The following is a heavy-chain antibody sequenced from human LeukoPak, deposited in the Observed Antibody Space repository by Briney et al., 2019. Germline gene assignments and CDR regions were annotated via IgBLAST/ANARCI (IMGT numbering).Heavy chain of an antibody. D-gene: IGHD1-26*01. CDR1: GFTFSSYA. J-gene: IGHJ3*02. CDR3: ARDSMGGATATGGLGAFDI. Sequence: GGSLRLSCAASGFTFSSYAMRWVRQAPGKGLEWVAVISYDGSNKYYADSVKGRLTISRDNSKTTLYLQMNSLRAEATAVYYCARDSMGGATATGGLGAFDICGQGTMVTVSS. V-gene: IGHV3-30-3*01. CDR2: ISYDGSNK.